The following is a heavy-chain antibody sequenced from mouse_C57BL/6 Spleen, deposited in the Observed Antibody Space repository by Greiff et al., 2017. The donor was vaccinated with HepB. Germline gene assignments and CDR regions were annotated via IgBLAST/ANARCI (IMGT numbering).Heavy chain of an antibody. D-gene: IGHD1-1*01. V-gene: IGHV1-52*01. CDR1: GYTFTSYW. CDR2: IDPSDSET. Sequence: VQLQQPGAELVRPGSSVKLSCKASGYTFTSYWMHWVKQRPIQGLEWIGNIDPSDSETHYNQKFKDKATLTVDKYSSTAYMQLSSLTSEDSAVYYCARRSRDYYGSSLYYAMDYWGQGTSVTVSS. CDR3: ARRSRDYYGSSLYYAMDY. J-gene: IGHJ4*01.